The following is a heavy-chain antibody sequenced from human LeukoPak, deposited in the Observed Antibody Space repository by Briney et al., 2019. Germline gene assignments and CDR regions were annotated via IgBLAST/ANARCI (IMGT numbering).Heavy chain of an antibody. CDR2: IRYDGDNK. CDR3: ARQTSYSSGWN. J-gene: IGHJ4*02. V-gene: IGHV3-30*02. CDR1: GFTFSSYG. Sequence: GGSLRLSCAASGFTFSSYGMHWVRQAPGKGLEWVAFIRYDGDNKNYADSVKGRFTISRDNSKNTLYLQMNSLRAEDTAVYYCARQTSYSSGWNWGQGTLVTVSS. D-gene: IGHD6-19*01.